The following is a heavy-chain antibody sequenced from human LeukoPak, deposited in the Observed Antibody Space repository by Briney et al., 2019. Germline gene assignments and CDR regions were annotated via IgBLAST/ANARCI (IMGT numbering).Heavy chain of an antibody. D-gene: IGHD2-15*01. CDR2: TSYDGSHI. CDR3: ARGRDYCSDY. Sequence: GGSLRLSCAASGFTFSSYAMHWVRQAQGKGLEWVAVTSYDGSHIYYPDSVKGRFTISRDNPKNTLYLQMNSLGPEDTALYYCARGRDYCSDYWGQGTLVTVSS. J-gene: IGHJ4*02. CDR1: GFTFSSYA. V-gene: IGHV3-30*04.